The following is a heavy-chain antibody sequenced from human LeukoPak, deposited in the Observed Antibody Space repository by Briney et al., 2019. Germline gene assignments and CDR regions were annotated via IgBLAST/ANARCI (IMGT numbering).Heavy chain of an antibody. CDR1: AFTFSSYS. CDR3: ARDPFSSSWYGAFDI. V-gene: IGHV3-21*01. D-gene: IGHD6-13*01. Sequence: GGSLRLSCAASAFTFSSYSMNWVRQAPGKGLEWVSSISSTGSYIYYADSVKGRFTISRDNAKNSLYLQMNSLRAEDTAVYYCARDPFSSSWYGAFDIWGQGTMVSVPS. J-gene: IGHJ3*02. CDR2: ISSTGSYI.